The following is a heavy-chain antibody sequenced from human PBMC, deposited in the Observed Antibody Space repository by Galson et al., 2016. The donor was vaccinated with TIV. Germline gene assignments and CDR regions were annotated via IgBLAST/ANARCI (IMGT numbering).Heavy chain of an antibody. D-gene: IGHD3-22*01. Sequence: QSGAEVKKPGASVKVSCKASGYTFTSYDINWLRQAPGQGPEWMGWINPHSGRTGYAQKFQGRIIMTRDISISTAYMELSSLRSEDTAVYYCARWSSSSYNDLISVAFDIWGQGTTVTVSS. CDR2: INPHSGRT. CDR1: GYTFTSYD. V-gene: IGHV1-8*01. CDR3: ARWSSSSYNDLISVAFDI. J-gene: IGHJ3*02.